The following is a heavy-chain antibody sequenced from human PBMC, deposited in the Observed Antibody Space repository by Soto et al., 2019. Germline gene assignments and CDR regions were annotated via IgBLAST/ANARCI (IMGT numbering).Heavy chain of an antibody. CDR1: GFTLNSYG. CDR2: ISYDGSNK. Sequence: GGSLRLSCAASGFTLNSYGMHWVRQAPGKGLEWVAVISYDGSNKYYADSVKGRFTISRDNSKNTLYLQMNSLRAEDTAVYYCAKDRQGAYTVTTSYGMDVWGQGTTVTVSS. CDR3: AKDRQGAYTVTTSYGMDV. D-gene: IGHD4-17*01. J-gene: IGHJ6*02. V-gene: IGHV3-30*18.